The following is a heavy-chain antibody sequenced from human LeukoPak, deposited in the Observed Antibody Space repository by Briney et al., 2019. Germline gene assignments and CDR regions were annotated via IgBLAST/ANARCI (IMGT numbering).Heavy chain of an antibody. J-gene: IGHJ4*02. D-gene: IGHD1-20*01. CDR1: GYTFTAYY. CDR2: INPYTGGT. V-gene: IGHV1-2*02. Sequence: GASVKVSCKASGYTFTAYYMHWVRQAPGQGLAWMGWINPYTGGTNYPQNFHGRVTMTRDTSISTAYMELSSLRSDDTAVYYCARVDNWNDEEWGQGTLVTVSS. CDR3: ARVDNWNDEE.